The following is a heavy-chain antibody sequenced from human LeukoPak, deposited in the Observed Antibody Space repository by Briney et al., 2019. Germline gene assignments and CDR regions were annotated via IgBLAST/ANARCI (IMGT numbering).Heavy chain of an antibody. CDR3: AKDLHPGGDGYHFGADY. V-gene: IGHV3-33*06. Sequence: PGRSLRLSCAASGFTFSSYGMHWVRQSPGKGLEWVAIISFDGNDKYYPDSVKGRFTISRDNSENTLHLQMDSLRADDTAAYYCAKDLHPGGDGYHFGADYWGQGSLVTVSS. D-gene: IGHD5-24*01. CDR1: GFTFSSYG. CDR2: ISFDGNDK. J-gene: IGHJ4*02.